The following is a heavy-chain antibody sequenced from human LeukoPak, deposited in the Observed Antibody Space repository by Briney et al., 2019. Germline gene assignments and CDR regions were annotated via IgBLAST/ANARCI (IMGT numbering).Heavy chain of an antibody. J-gene: IGHJ4*02. CDR3: AEGSGGPGY. V-gene: IGHV3-21*05. CDR1: GFTFSDYG. CDR2: ISRRGDNI. D-gene: IGHD1-26*01. Sequence: GGSLRLSCAASGFTFSDYGMNWVRQAPGKGLEWVSVISRRGDNIYDADSVKGRFTISRDNAKNLLYLQMNSLRVEDTGVYYCAEGSGGPGYWGQGTLVTVSS.